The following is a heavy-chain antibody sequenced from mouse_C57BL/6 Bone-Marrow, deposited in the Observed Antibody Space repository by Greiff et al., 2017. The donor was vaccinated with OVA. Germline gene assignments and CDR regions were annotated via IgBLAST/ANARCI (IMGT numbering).Heavy chain of an antibody. CDR1: GFTFSDYG. Sequence: EVKLVESGGGLVKPGGSLKLSCAASGFTFSDYGMHWVRQAPEKGLEWVAYISSGSSTIYYADTVKGRFTISRDNAKNTLFLQMTSLRSEDTAMYYCARNHGSSYNYAMDYWGQGTSVTVSS. CDR2: ISSGSSTI. CDR3: ARNHGSSYNYAMDY. V-gene: IGHV5-17*01. D-gene: IGHD1-1*01. J-gene: IGHJ4*01.